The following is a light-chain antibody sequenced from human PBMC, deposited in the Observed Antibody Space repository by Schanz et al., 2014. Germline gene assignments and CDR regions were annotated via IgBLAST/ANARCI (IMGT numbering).Light chain of an antibody. CDR3: CSYAGSFSFV. CDR1: ISDVGNYNY. J-gene: IGLJ1*01. V-gene: IGLV2-11*01. CDR2: DVS. Sequence: QSALTQPRSVSGSPGQSVTVSCTGTISDVGNYNYVSWYQQHPGKAPKLVIYDVSERPSGVPDRFSGSKSGSTASLTISGLQAEDEADYYCCSYAGSFSFVFGTGTKLTVL.